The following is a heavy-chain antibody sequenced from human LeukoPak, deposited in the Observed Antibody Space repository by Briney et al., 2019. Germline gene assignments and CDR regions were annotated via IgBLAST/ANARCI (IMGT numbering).Heavy chain of an antibody. Sequence: PGRSLRLSCAASGFTFSSYGMHWVRQAPGKGLEWVAVIWYDGSNKYYADSVKGRFTISRDNSKNTLYLQMNSLRAEDTAVYYCAREDMNYDFWSGYRPNYYYYGMDVWGQGTTVTVSS. CDR3: AREDMNYDFWSGYRPNYYYYGMDV. D-gene: IGHD3-3*01. CDR2: IWYDGSNK. V-gene: IGHV3-33*01. J-gene: IGHJ6*02. CDR1: GFTFSSYG.